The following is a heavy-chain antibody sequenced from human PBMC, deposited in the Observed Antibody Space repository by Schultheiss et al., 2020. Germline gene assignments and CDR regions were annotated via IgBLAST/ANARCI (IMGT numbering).Heavy chain of an antibody. Sequence: ASVKVSCKASGYTFTSYDINWVRQATGQGLEWMGWMNPNRGNAGYAQKFQGRVTITADESTSTAYMELSSLRSEDTAVYYCARCGLNDYGDGLGGRFDPWGPGRLGTVAS. CDR1: GYTFTSYD. J-gene: IGHJ5*02. CDR2: MNPNRGNA. D-gene: IGHD4-17*01. V-gene: IGHV1-8*01. CDR3: ARCGLNDYGDGLGGRFDP.